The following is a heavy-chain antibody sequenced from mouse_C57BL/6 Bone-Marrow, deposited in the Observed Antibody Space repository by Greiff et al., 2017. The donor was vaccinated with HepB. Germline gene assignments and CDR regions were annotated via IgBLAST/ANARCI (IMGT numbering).Heavy chain of an antibody. D-gene: IGHD2-2*01. CDR2: LNPNNGGT. J-gene: IGHJ3*01. Sequence: VQLQQSGPELVKPGASVKISCKASGYTFTDYYMNWVKQSHGKSLEWIGDLNPNNGGTSYNQKFKGKATLTVDKSSSTAYMELRSLTSEDSAVYYCARGYDVPWFAYWGQGTLVTVSA. V-gene: IGHV1-26*01. CDR3: ARGYDVPWFAY. CDR1: GYTFTDYY.